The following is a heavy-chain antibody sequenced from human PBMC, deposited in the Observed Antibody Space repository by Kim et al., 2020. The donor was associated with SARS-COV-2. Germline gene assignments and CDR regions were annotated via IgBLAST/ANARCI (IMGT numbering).Heavy chain of an antibody. CDR1: GYRFSTYA. Sequence: ASVKVSCKASGYRFSTYAMNWVRQAPGQGLEWMGWINTNSGNPTYAPGFTGRVVFSLDTSVSTAYHQINSLKVEDTAMYFCARDNIVRGDFYFWGQGTLV. J-gene: IGHJ4*02. D-gene: IGHD3-10*01. V-gene: IGHV7-4-1*02. CDR2: INTNSGNP. CDR3: ARDNIVRGDFYF.